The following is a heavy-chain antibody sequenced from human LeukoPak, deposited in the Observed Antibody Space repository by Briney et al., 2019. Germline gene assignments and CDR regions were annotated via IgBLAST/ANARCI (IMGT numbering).Heavy chain of an antibody. D-gene: IGHD1-26*01. Sequence: GGSLRLSCAASGFTFSSYWMHWVRQAPGKGLEWVTNIKPDGSEKYYVDSVKGRFTISRDNAKNSLYLQMNSLRAEDTALYYCARDTVGATDYWGQGTLVTVSS. CDR1: GFTFSSYW. CDR2: IKPDGSEK. J-gene: IGHJ4*02. V-gene: IGHV3-7*01. CDR3: ARDTVGATDY.